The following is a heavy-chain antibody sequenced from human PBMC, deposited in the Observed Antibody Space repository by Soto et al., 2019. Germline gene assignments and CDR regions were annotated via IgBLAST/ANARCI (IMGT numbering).Heavy chain of an antibody. J-gene: IGHJ4*02. V-gene: IGHV1-3*01. CDR3: ARDTGDGTFDF. CDR1: GYTFSSYA. Sequence: ASVKVSCKASGYTFSSYAMHWVRQAPGQRLEWMGWINAGYGNTKSSQKFQDRVTISRXXXXXXAXMXLXSXXSEXTAVYYCARDTGDGTFDFWGQGTLVSVSS. CDR2: INAGYGNT. D-gene: IGHD7-27*01.